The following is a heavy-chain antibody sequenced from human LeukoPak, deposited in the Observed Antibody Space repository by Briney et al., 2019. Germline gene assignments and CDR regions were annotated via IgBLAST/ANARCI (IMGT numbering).Heavy chain of an antibody. D-gene: IGHD6-19*01. CDR3: APPSIAVAGTTGVDY. Sequence: GGSLRLSCAASGFTFSSYAMNWVRQAPGKGLEWVSYISSSGSTIYYADSVKGRFTISRDNAKNSLYLQMNSLRAEDTAVYYCAPPSIAVAGTTGVDYWAREPWSPSPQ. CDR2: ISSSGSTI. V-gene: IGHV3-48*04. J-gene: IGHJ4*02. CDR1: GFTFSSYA.